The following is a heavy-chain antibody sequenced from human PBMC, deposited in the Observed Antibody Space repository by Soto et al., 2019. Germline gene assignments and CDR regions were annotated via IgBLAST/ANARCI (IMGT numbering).Heavy chain of an antibody. J-gene: IGHJ4*02. CDR1: GYTFTSYG. Sequence: QVQLVQSGPEVKKPGASVKVSCKTSGYTFTSYGISWVRQAPGQGLEWMGWISTDKGKTNYAQKFQGRVTMTTDTXXXXXXXXXXXXXXXXTXXXXXXXXSPAFDYWGQGTLLTVSS. V-gene: IGHV1-18*01. CDR3: XXXSPAFDY. CDR2: ISTDKGKT.